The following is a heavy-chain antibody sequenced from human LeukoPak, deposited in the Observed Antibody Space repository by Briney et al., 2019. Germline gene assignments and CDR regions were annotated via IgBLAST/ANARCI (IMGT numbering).Heavy chain of an antibody. V-gene: IGHV3-74*01. J-gene: IGHJ6*03. Sequence: GWSLRLSCAASGFTFSSYWMHWVRQAPGKGLVWVSRINSDGSSTSYADSVKGRFTISRDNAKNTLYLLMNSLRAEDTAVYYCARPPGEFLYMDVWGKGTTVTVSS. CDR2: INSDGSST. CDR1: GFTFSSYW. D-gene: IGHD3-10*01. CDR3: ARPPGEFLYMDV.